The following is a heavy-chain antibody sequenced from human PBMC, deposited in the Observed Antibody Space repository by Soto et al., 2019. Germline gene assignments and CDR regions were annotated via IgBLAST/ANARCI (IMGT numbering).Heavy chain of an antibody. CDR2: INPNSGTA. D-gene: IGHD1-1*01. CDR1: GYTFTGYY. J-gene: IGHJ4*02. Sequence: ASVKVSCKASGYTFTGYYMHWVRQAPGQGLEWMGRINPNSGTANYAQKFQGWVTITADKSTSTAYMELSSLRSEDTAVYYCAWLDWNDTGDYFHYWGQGPMVTVS. V-gene: IGHV1-2*04. CDR3: AWLDWNDTGDYFHY.